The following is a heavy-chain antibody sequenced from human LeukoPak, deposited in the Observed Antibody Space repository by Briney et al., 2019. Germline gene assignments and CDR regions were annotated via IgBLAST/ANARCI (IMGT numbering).Heavy chain of an antibody. V-gene: IGHV5-51*01. J-gene: IGHJ4*02. D-gene: IGHD6-13*01. CDR1: GYSLTSYW. Sequence: GESLKISCQGSGYSLTSYWIGWVRQMPGKGLEWMGIIYPGDSDTRYSPSFQGQVTISADKSISTAYLQWSSLKASDTAMYYCARRLRGSSWYLDYWGQGTLVTVSS. CDR3: ARRLRGSSWYLDY. CDR2: IYPGDSDT.